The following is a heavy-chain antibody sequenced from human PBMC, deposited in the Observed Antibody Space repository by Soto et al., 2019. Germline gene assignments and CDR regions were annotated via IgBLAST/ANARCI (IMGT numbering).Heavy chain of an antibody. CDR3: ARESEKGTTWFDP. D-gene: IGHD1-1*01. CDR2: ISGTSVYT. V-gene: IGHV3-48*04. CDR1: GFTFSSYS. J-gene: IGHJ5*02. Sequence: EVQLVESGGGLVQPGGSLRLSCAASGFTFSSYSMNWVRQAPGKGLEWVSYISGTSVYTNYADSVKGRFTISRDNAKNSVYLQMSSLRAEDTAVYYCARESEKGTTWFDPWGQGTLVIVSS.